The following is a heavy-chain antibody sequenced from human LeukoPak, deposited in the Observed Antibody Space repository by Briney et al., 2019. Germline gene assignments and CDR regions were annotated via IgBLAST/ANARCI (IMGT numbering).Heavy chain of an antibody. D-gene: IGHD6-19*01. V-gene: IGHV1-2*02. J-gene: IGHJ4*02. CDR3: ARDEIAMAGTGFDY. Sequence: AASVKVSCKASGYTFTGYYMHWVRQAPGQGLEWMGWIRTNSGGTNYAQKFQGRVSMTRDTSISTANMELSRLRSDDTAVYYCARDEIAMAGTGFDYWGQGTLVTVFS. CDR1: GYTFTGYY. CDR2: IRTNSGGT.